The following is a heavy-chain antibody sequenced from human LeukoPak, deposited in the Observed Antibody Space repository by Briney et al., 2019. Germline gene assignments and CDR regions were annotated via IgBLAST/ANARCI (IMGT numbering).Heavy chain of an antibody. V-gene: IGHV1-24*01. CDR2: FDPEDGET. CDR3: ATVSYDFWSGSNVDYYYYMDV. D-gene: IGHD3-3*01. J-gene: IGHJ6*03. Sequence: ASVKVSCKVSGYTPTELSMHWVRQAPGKGLEWMGGFDPEDGETIYAQKFQGRVTMTEDTSTDTAYMELSSLRSEDTAVYYCATVSYDFWSGSNVDYYYYMDVWGKGTTVTVSS. CDR1: GYTPTELS.